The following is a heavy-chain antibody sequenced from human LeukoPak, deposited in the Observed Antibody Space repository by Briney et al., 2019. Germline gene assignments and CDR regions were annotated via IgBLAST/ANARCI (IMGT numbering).Heavy chain of an antibody. V-gene: IGHV3-11*05. D-gene: IGHD3-10*01. CDR2: ISTSSCYT. Sequence: PGGSLRLSCAASGFTFSNFYMSWVRQAPGKGLEWLSYISTSSCYTLYADSVGGRFTVSRDDAQNSLYLQMNSLRAEDTAVYYCARDRAGSGSYYNNPHGLDVWGQGTTVSVSS. CDR3: ARDRAGSGSYYNNPHGLDV. J-gene: IGHJ6*02. CDR1: GFTFSNFY.